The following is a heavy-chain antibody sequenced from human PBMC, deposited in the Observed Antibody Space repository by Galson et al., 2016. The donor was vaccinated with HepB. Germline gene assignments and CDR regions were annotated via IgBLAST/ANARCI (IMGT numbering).Heavy chain of an antibody. CDR2: IIPSLGLT. CDR3: ARRSSGSLPLDY. V-gene: IGHV1-69*02. D-gene: IGHD5-12*01. CDR1: GGTSSSYS. Sequence: SVKVSCKASGGTSSSYSISWVRQAPGQGLEWMGRIIPSLGLTNYAQNFQGRVTITADYMELSSLRSEDTALYYCARRSSGSLPLDYWGQGTLVTVSS. J-gene: IGHJ4*02.